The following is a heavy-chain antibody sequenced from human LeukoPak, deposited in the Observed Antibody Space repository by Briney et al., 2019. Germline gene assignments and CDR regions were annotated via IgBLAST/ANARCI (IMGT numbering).Heavy chain of an antibody. CDR3: ARLPSLRPDDAFDI. D-gene: IGHD3-16*02. Sequence: PGGSLRLSCAASGFTVSSNYMSWVRQAPGKGLEWVSVIYSGGSTYYADSVKGRFTISRDNSKNTLYLQMNSLRAEDTAVYYCARLPSLRPDDAFDIWGQGTMVTVSS. CDR2: IYSGGST. V-gene: IGHV3-53*01. CDR1: GFTVSSNY. J-gene: IGHJ3*02.